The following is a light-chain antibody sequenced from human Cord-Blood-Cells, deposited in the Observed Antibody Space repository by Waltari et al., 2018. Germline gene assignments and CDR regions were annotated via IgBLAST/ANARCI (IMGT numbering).Light chain of an antibody. CDR1: QSISSY. V-gene: IGKV1-39*01. J-gene: IGKJ1*01. Sequence: DIQMTQSPSSLSASVGARATITCRASQSISSYLNWYHQKPGKPPKLLIYAASSLQSGVPSRFSGSGSGTDFTLTISSLQPDDFATYYCQQSYSTPWTFGQGTKVEIK. CDR2: AAS. CDR3: QQSYSTPWT.